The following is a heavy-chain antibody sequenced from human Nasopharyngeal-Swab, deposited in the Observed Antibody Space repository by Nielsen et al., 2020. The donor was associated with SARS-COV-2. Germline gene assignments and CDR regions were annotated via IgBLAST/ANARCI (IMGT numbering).Heavy chain of an antibody. J-gene: IGHJ6*03. CDR1: GFTFTNYW. V-gene: IGHV3-74*01. CDR3: VGQSPEGYYYYYMDV. Sequence: GESLKISCAVSGFTFTNYWMHWVRRTPGKGLVWVSRINIDGSRTGYADSVKGRFTISRDNAKNTLFLQMNSVRVEDTAVYYCVGQSPEGYYYYYMDVWGTGTTVTVSS. CDR2: INIDGSRT.